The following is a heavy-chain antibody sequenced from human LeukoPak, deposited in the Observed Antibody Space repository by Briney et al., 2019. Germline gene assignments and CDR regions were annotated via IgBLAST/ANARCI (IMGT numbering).Heavy chain of an antibody. CDR2: IYYSGST. CDR1: GGSISSSSYY. CDR3: ARHFVVVPAAQYTLHNWFDP. V-gene: IGHV4-39*01. D-gene: IGHD2-2*01. J-gene: IGHJ5*02. Sequence: SETLSLTCTVSGGSISSSSYYWGWIRQPPGKGLEWIGSIYYSGSTYYNPSLKSRVTISVDTSKNQFSLKLSSVTAADTAVYYCARHFVVVPAAQYTLHNWFDPWGQGTLVTVSS.